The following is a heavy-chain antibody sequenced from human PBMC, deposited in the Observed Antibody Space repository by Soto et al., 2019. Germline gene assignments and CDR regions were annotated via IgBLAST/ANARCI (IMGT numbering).Heavy chain of an antibody. D-gene: IGHD5-12*01. J-gene: IGHJ6*03. CDR2: ISGSGGST. CDR1: GFTFSSYA. V-gene: IGHV3-23*01. CDR3: AKDSGCDFCVFYYYLGV. Sequence: EVQLLESGGGLVQPGGSLRLSCAASGFTFSSYAMSWVRQAPGKGLEWVSAISGSGGSTYYADSVKGRFTISRDNSKNTLCLQLDSLRDEDTAVYYCAKDSGCDFCVFYYYLGVWGKGTTVNVSS.